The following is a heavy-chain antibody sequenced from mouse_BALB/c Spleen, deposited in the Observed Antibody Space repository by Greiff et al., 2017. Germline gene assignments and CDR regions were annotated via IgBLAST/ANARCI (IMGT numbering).Heavy chain of an antibody. V-gene: IGHV5-6-5*01. D-gene: IGHD1-1*01. CDR3: AREGVYYYGSRSAMDY. J-gene: IGHJ4*01. CDR2: ISSGGST. Sequence: DVMLVESGGGLVKPGGSLKLSCAASGFTFSSYAMSWVRQTPEKRLEWVASISSGGSTYYPDSVKGRFTISRDNARNILYLQMSSLRSEDTAMYYCAREGVYYYGSRSAMDYWGQGTSVTVSS. CDR1: GFTFSSYA.